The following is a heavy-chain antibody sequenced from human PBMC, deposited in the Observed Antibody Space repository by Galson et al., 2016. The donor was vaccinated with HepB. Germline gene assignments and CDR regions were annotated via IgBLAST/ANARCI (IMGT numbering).Heavy chain of an antibody. V-gene: IGHV3-13*01. Sequence: SLRLSCAASGFTFSNHDLHWVRQAPGKGLEWVSAIDSAGGTYYPGSVKGRFTISRENAKNSSYLQMSSLRVEDTAIYYCAKTTPTPGPSDDSWGQGTLVTVSA. CDR2: IDSAGGT. J-gene: IGHJ4*02. CDR1: GFTFSNHD. CDR3: AKTTPTPGPSDDS. D-gene: IGHD1-1*01.